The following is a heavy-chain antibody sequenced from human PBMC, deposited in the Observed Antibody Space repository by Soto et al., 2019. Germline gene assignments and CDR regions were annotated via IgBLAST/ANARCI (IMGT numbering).Heavy chain of an antibody. J-gene: IGHJ5*02. D-gene: IGHD2-15*01. CDR1: GFTFSTYA. CDR3: ATILETSATGS. CDR2: ASATGGSR. V-gene: IGHV3-23*01. Sequence: GGSLRLSCAASGFTFSTYAMSWVRQAPGKGLEWVSSASATGGSRYYAEYAKGRFTVSRDNSKINLYLQLNSLRAEDTALYYCATILETSATGSWGQGSLVTVSS.